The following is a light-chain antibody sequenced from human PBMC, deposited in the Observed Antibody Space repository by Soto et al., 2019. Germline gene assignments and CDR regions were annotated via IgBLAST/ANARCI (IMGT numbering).Light chain of an antibody. Sequence: IVLTQSPATLSLSPGERATLSCSATQSVSSYLAWYQQKPGQAPRLLIYDASNRATGIPARFSGSGSGTDFTLTISSLEPEDFAVYYCQQRSNWPATFGQGTKVDIK. V-gene: IGKV3-11*01. CDR3: QQRSNWPAT. J-gene: IGKJ1*01. CDR2: DAS. CDR1: QSVSSY.